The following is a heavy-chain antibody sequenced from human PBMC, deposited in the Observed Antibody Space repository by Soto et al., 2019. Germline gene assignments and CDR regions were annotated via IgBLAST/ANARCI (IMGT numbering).Heavy chain of an antibody. CDR1: GYTFTSYG. D-gene: IGHD4-17*01. CDR3: ARVGGGYGDYVYYYGMDV. CDR2: ISAYNGNT. Sequence: ASVKVSCKASGYTFTSYGISWVRQAPGQGLEWIGWISAYNGNTNYAQKLQGRVTMTTDTSTSTAYMELRSLRSDDTAVYYCARVGGGYGDYVYYYGMDVWGQGTTVTVSS. V-gene: IGHV1-18*01. J-gene: IGHJ6*02.